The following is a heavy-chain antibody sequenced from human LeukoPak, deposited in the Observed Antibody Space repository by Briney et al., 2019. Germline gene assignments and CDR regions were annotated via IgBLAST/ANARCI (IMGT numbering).Heavy chain of an antibody. CDR2: ISAYNGNT. D-gene: IGHD2-2*01. CDR3: ARRYCSSTSCYFAFDP. Sequence: ASVKVSCKASGGTFSSYAIRWVRQAPGQGFEWMGWISAYNGNTNYAQKLQGRVTMTTDTSTSTAYMELRSLRSDDTAVYYCARRYCSSTSCYFAFDPWGQGTLVTVSS. J-gene: IGHJ5*02. V-gene: IGHV1-18*01. CDR1: GGTFSSYA.